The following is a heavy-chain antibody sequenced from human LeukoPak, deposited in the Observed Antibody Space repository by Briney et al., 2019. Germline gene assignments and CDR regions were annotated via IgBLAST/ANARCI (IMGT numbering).Heavy chain of an antibody. CDR3: ARTNSGVTDLGLFDP. Sequence: GGSVKVSFKASGYPFTSYDINWVRKATGQGLEWMGWMNPNSGNTGYAQKFQGRVTITRNTSISTAYMELSSLRSEDTAVYYCARTNSGVTDLGLFDPWGQGTLVTVSS. CDR2: MNPNSGNT. J-gene: IGHJ5*02. D-gene: IGHD2-15*01. V-gene: IGHV1-8*03. CDR1: GYPFTSYD.